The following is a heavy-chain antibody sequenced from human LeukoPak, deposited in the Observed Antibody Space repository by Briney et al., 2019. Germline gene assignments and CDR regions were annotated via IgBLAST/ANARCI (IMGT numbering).Heavy chain of an antibody. CDR1: GFTFSSYA. Sequence: GGSLRLSCAASGFTFSSYAMSWVRQAPGKGLEWVSAISGSGGSTYYADSVKGRFTISRDNSKNTLYLQMNSLRAEDTAVYYCAKGPSYYYDSSAYYSPFDYWGQGTLVTVSS. D-gene: IGHD3-22*01. CDR3: AKGPSYYYDSSAYYSPFDY. V-gene: IGHV3-23*01. J-gene: IGHJ4*02. CDR2: ISGSGGST.